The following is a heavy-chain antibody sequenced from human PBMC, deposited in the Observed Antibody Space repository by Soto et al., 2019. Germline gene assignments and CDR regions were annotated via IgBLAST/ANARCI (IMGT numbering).Heavy chain of an antibody. CDR3: AKGVLSFHYGMEV. V-gene: IGHV3-23*01. J-gene: IGHJ6*02. CDR2: ISSTAGRTS. CDR1: GFTFNTYP. Sequence: PGGSLRLSCATSGFTFNTYPMTWVRQAPGKGLEWVSSISSTAGRTSSYADSVKGRFAISRDFSDNTVYLQMNNLRVDDTAVYFCAKGVLSFHYGMEVWGQGTTVTFSS. D-gene: IGHD3-10*01.